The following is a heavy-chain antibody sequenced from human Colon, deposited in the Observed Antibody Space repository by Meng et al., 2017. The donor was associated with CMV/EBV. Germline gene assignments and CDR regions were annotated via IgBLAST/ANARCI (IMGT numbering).Heavy chain of an antibody. CDR1: GFTFDGYA. CDR2: IYGSGRSS. Sequence: GASLKISCAASGFTFDGYAMSWVRQAPGEGLEWVSVIYGSGRSSSSADSVKGRFSISRDTSKNTLYLQMSSLRAEDTAVYYCARLRLRGSGSHPFAPWGQGTRVTVSS. CDR3: ARLRLRGSGSHPFAP. J-gene: IGHJ5*02. D-gene: IGHD3-22*01. V-gene: IGHV3-23*03.